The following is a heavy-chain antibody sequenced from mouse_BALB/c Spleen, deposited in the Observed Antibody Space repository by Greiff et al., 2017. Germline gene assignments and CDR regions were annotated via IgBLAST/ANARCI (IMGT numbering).Heavy chain of an antibody. J-gene: IGHJ4*01. CDR3: ARKYGRYYYAMDY. D-gene: IGHD2-10*02. Sequence: EVQLQQSGAELVKPGASVKLSCTASGFNIKDTYMHWVKQRPEQGLEWIGRIDPANGNTKYDPKFQGKATITADTSSNTAYLQLSSQTSEDTAVYYCARKYGRYYYAMDYWGQGTSVTVSS. CDR1: GFNIKDTY. V-gene: IGHV14-3*02. CDR2: IDPANGNT.